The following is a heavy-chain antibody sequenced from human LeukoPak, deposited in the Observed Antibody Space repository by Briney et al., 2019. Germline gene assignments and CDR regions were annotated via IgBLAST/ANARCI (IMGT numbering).Heavy chain of an antibody. Sequence: GGSLRLSCAASGFTFGSYAMNWVRQAPGKGLEWVSAIVGSGASTNYADSVKGRLTISRDNSKNTVFLQMNRLRVDDTAVYYCARSSSYYYYNAMDVWGQGTTVTVSS. J-gene: IGHJ6*02. D-gene: IGHD6-6*01. CDR3: ARSSSYYYYNAMDV. CDR2: IVGSGAST. V-gene: IGHV3-23*01. CDR1: GFTFGSYA.